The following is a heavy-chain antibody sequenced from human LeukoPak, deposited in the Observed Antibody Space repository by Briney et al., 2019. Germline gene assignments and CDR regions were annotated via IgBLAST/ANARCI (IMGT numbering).Heavy chain of an antibody. J-gene: IGHJ3*02. CDR3: ARGDPTVTTTGSGGLDI. D-gene: IGHD4-17*01. V-gene: IGHV3-74*01. CDR1: GFAFSSRW. CDR2: INNDGSST. Sequence: GGSLRLSCAASGFAFSSRWMHWVRQAPGKGLVWVAQINNDGSSTSYADFVKGRFTISRDNAKNTLYLQMNSLRAEDTAVYYCARGDPTVTTTGSGGLDIWGQGTMVTVSS.